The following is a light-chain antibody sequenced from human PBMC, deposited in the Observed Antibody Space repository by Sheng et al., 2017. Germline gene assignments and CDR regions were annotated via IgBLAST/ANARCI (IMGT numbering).Light chain of an antibody. J-gene: IGKJ1*01. CDR3: QHSYSPPWT. CDR1: QTISSY. Sequence: DIQMTQSPSSLSASVGDRVTITCRASQTISSYLNWYQQKPGKAPELLMYAASTLQTGVPSRFSGSGSGTDFTLTISSLQPEDFATYYCQHSYSPPWTFGQWTKVEIK. V-gene: IGKV1-39*01. CDR2: AAS.